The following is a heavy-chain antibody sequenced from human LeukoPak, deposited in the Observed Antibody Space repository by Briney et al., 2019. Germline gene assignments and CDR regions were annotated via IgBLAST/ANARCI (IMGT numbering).Heavy chain of an antibody. CDR1: GFVVSTNY. Sequence: GGSLRLSCAASGFVVSTNYMTWVRQPPGKGLEWVSVIYKDGRTFYTDSVKGRFTISRDNSKNTVYLQMSSLRVEDTAVYYCAKSLTYYHENSDSIWGQGTLVTVSS. CDR3: AKSLTYYHENSDSI. V-gene: IGHV3-53*01. CDR2: IYKDGRT. J-gene: IGHJ4*02. D-gene: IGHD3-22*01.